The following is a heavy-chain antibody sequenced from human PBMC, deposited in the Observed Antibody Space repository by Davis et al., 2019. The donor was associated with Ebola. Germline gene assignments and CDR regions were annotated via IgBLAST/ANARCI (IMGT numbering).Heavy chain of an antibody. Sequence: GGSLRLSCETSGFIFRNYVMSWVRQAPGKGLEWVSAISGSGGSTYYADSVKGRFTISRDNSKKTLYLQMNSLRAEDTALYYCAKDMMRSLYYYYGMDVWGKGTTVTVSS. CDR3: AKDMMRSLYYYYGMDV. D-gene: IGHD3-10*01. V-gene: IGHV3-23*01. CDR2: ISGSGGST. CDR1: GFIFRNYV. J-gene: IGHJ6*04.